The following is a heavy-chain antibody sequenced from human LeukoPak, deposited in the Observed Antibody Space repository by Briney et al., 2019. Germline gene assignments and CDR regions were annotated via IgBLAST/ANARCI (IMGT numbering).Heavy chain of an antibody. CDR1: GGSFSGYY. Sequence: SETLSLTCAVYGGSFSGYYWSWIRQPPGKGLEWIGEINHSGSTNYNPSLKSRVTISVDTSKNQFSLKLSSVTAADTAVYYCARGPHRSSGWPQPLFWGQGTMVTVSS. CDR3: ARGPHRSSGWPQPLF. V-gene: IGHV4-34*01. J-gene: IGHJ3*01. CDR2: INHSGST. D-gene: IGHD6-19*01.